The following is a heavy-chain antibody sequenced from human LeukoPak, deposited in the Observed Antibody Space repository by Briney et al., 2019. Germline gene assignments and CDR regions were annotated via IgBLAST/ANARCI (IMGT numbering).Heavy chain of an antibody. J-gene: IGHJ3*02. D-gene: IGHD3-10*01. CDR1: GGSISSGGYY. CDR2: IYYSGST. CDR3: ARDVMVRGVIDAGRAFDI. Sequence: PSETLSLTCTVSGGSISSGGYYWSWIRQPPGKGLEWIGYIYYSGSTYYNPSLESRVTISVDTSKNQFSLKLSSVTAADTAVYYCARDVMVRGVIDAGRAFDIWGQGTMVTVSS. V-gene: IGHV4-31*03.